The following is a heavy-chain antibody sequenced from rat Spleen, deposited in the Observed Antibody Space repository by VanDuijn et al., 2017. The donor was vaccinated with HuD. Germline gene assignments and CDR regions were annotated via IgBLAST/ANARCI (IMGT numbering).Heavy chain of an antibody. Sequence: EVQLVESGGGLVQPGRSLKLSCVASGFTFNNYWMTWIRQAPGKGLEWVASITNTGGSTYYPDSVKGRFTISRDNAKSTLYLQMNSLRSEDTATYYCTRVSTVATAFDYWGQGVMVTVSS. CDR1: GFTFNNYW. CDR2: ITNTGGST. D-gene: IGHD1-8*01. CDR3: TRVSTVATAFDY. J-gene: IGHJ2*01. V-gene: IGHV5-31*01.